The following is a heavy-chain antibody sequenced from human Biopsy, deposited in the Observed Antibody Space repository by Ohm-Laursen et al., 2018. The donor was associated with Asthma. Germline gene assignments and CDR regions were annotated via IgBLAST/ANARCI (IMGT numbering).Heavy chain of an antibody. CDR2: ISYDGREK. V-gene: IGHV3-30*18. D-gene: IGHD3-10*01. J-gene: IGHJ6*02. CDR1: GFAFGNYA. CDR3: AKDRSDGSVTSHYYYYGIDV. Sequence: SLRLSCSASGFAFGNYAMYWVRQAPGKGPEWVALISYDGREKGYVDSVKGRFTISRDNFRNTLYVEMSSLRPEDSATYYCAKDRSDGSVTSHYYYYGIDVWGQGTAVTVSS.